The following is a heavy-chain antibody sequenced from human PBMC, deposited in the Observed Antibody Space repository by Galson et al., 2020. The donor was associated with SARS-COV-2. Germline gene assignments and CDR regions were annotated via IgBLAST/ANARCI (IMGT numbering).Heavy chain of an antibody. V-gene: IGHV3-53*01. D-gene: IGHD4-17*01. CDR2: IYSGDAT. Sequence: GGSLRLSCSASGLSVSRNYMSWVRQAPGKGLEWVSIIYSGDATFYADSVEGRFTISRDDSTNTLFLQMNSLRVEDTAVYYCAITTMVTTLVDWGQGTLVTVSS. CDR3: AITTMVTTLVD. J-gene: IGHJ1*01. CDR1: GLSVSRNY.